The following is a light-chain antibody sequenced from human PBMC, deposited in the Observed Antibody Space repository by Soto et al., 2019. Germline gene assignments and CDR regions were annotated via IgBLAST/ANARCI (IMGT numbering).Light chain of an antibody. Sequence: SVLTQPPSASGTPGQRVTISCSGSSSNIGSNTVNWYQQLPGTAPKLLIYSNNQRPSGVPDRFSGSKSGTSASLAISGLQYEDEADYYCGAWDDSLNGWVFGGGTKLTVL. CDR2: SNN. CDR3: GAWDDSLNGWV. V-gene: IGLV1-44*01. CDR1: SSNIGSNT. J-gene: IGLJ3*02.